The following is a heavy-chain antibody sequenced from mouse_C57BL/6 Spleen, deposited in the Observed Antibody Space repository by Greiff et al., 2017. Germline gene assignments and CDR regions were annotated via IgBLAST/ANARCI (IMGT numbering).Heavy chain of an antibody. CDR3: TSRSNLAWFAY. Sequence: EVQGVESGEGLVKPGGSLKLSCAASGFTFSSYAMSWVRQTPEKRLEWVAYISSGGDYIYYADTVKGRFTISRDNARNTLYLQMSSLKSEDTAMYYCTSRSNLAWFAYWGQGTLVTVSA. CDR2: ISSGGDYI. J-gene: IGHJ3*01. V-gene: IGHV5-9-1*02. D-gene: IGHD2-5*01. CDR1: GFTFSSYA.